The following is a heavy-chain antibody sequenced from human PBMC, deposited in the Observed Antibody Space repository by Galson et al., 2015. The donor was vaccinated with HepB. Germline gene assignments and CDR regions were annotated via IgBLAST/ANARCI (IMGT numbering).Heavy chain of an antibody. Sequence: ETLSLTCTVSGGSISSSSYYWGWIRQPPGKGLEWIGSIYYSGSTYYNPSLKSRVTISVDTSKNQFSLKLSSVTAAGTAVYYCARRRYCSGGSCYPFDYWGQGTLVTVSS. J-gene: IGHJ4*02. CDR3: ARRRYCSGGSCYPFDY. CDR1: GGSISSSSYY. V-gene: IGHV4-39*01. D-gene: IGHD2-15*01. CDR2: IYYSGST.